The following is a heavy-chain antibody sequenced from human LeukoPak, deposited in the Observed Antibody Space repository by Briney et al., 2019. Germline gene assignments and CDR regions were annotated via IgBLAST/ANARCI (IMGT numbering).Heavy chain of an antibody. Sequence: PGGSLRLSCAASGFAFNSYAMSWVRQAPGKGLECVSDISGGSGSTYYADSVRGRFSISRDNSKNTLYLQMNSLRAEDTAVYYCAKEGYCSSTSCYRGAFDIWGQGTVVTVSS. CDR3: AKEGYCSSTSCYRGAFDI. D-gene: IGHD2-2*02. CDR2: ISGGSGST. J-gene: IGHJ3*02. V-gene: IGHV3-23*01. CDR1: GFAFNSYA.